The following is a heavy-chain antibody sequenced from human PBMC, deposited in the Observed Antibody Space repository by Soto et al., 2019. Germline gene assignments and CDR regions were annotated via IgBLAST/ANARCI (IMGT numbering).Heavy chain of an antibody. V-gene: IGHV4-59*01. D-gene: IGHD2-21*01. CDR1: GGSISSYY. J-gene: IGHJ3*02. CDR2: IYYSGST. CDR3: ARKYSWAFDI. Sequence: PSETLSLTCTVSGGSISSYYWSWIRQPPGKGLEWIGYIYYSGSTNYNPSLKSRVTISVDTSKTRFSLKLSFLTVADPAVYYCARKYSWAFDIGGQGTMVTVSS.